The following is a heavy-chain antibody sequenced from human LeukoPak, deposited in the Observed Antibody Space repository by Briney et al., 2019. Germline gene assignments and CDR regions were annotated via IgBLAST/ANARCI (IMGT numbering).Heavy chain of an antibody. V-gene: IGHV4-38-2*02. CDR2: IHHSGST. Sequence: MASETLSLTCIVSGYSISSGYYWGWIRQPPGKGLEWIGSIHHSGSTYYNPALKSRVTISVDTSKKQFSLNLRSVTAADTAVYYCARVQSYAYGFDYWGQGTLVTVSS. CDR3: ARVQSYAYGFDY. J-gene: IGHJ4*02. D-gene: IGHD2-2*01. CDR1: GYSISSGYY.